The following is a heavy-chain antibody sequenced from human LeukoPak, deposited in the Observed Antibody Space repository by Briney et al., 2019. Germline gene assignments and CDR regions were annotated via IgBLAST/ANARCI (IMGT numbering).Heavy chain of an antibody. CDR2: IIPIFGTA. Sequence: SVKVSCKASGGTFSSYAISWVRQAPGQGLEWMGGIIPIFGTANYAQKFQGRVTITADESTSTAYMELSSLRSEDTAVYYCAREGLGQLVRGAYHYYCYMDVWGKGTTVTVSS. J-gene: IGHJ6*03. CDR3: AREGLGQLVRGAYHYYCYMDV. CDR1: GGTFSSYA. D-gene: IGHD6-6*01. V-gene: IGHV1-69*13.